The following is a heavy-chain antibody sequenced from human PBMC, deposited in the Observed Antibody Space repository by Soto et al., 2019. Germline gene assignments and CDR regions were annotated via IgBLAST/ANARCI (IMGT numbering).Heavy chain of an antibody. D-gene: IGHD6-19*01. CDR2: IVVGSGNT. V-gene: IGHV1-58*02. J-gene: IGHJ4*02. CDR3: AAVGGDSSGWYYFDY. Sequence: ASVKVSCKASGFTLTSSAMQWVRQARGQRLEWIGWIVVGSGNTNYAQKSQERVTITRDMSTSTAYMELSSLRSEDTAVYYCAAVGGDSSGWYYFDYWGQGTLVTVSS. CDR1: GFTLTSSA.